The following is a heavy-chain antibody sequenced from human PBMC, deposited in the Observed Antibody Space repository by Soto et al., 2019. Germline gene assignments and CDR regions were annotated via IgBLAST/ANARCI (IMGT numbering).Heavy chain of an antibody. CDR3: ARVYCSSPSCPTGFDY. Sequence: QVQLQESGPGLVKPSQTLSLTCTVSGGSISSGGYYWSWIRQHPGKGLEWIGYIYYSGSTYYNPSLKSRVTISVDTSKNQFSLKLSSVTTADTAVYYCARVYCSSPSCPTGFDYWGQGTLVTVSS. CDR2: IYYSGST. D-gene: IGHD2-2*01. V-gene: IGHV4-31*03. CDR1: GGSISSGGYY. J-gene: IGHJ4*02.